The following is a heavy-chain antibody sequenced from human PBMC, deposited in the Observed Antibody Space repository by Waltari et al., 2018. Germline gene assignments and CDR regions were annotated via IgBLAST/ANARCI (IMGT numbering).Heavy chain of an antibody. Sequence: QVQLQQWGAGLLKPSETLSLTCAVYGGSFSGYYWSGIRKPPGKGLEWIGEINHSGSTNYNPSLKSPVTISVDTSKNQFSLKLGSVTAADTAVDYCARGGWAVAGKGWFDPWGQGTLVTVSS. CDR1: GGSFSGYY. V-gene: IGHV4-34*01. CDR3: ARGGWAVAGKGWFDP. D-gene: IGHD6-19*01. CDR2: INHSGST. J-gene: IGHJ5*02.